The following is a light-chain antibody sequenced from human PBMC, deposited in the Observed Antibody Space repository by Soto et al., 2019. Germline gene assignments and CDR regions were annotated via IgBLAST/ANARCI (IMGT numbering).Light chain of an antibody. J-gene: IGLJ1*01. CDR3: SSYTSSSTSLYV. CDR1: SSDVGGYNY. V-gene: IGLV2-14*01. CDR2: EVS. Sequence: QSVLTQPASVSGSPGQSITISCTGTSSDVGGYNYVSWYQQHPGKAPKLMIYEVSNRPSGVSNRFSGSKSGNTAYRTISGLQAEDEAAYYFSSYTSSSTSLYVFGTGTTLNVL.